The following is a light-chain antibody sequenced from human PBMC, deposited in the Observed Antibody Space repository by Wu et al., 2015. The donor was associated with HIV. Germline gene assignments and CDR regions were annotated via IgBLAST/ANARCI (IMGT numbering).Light chain of an antibody. J-gene: IGKJ3*01. CDR1: QSVSSN. V-gene: IGKV3D-15*01. CDR3: QHYDTSLFI. Sequence: EIVMTQSPATLSVSPGERATLSCRASQSVSSNLAWYQQKPGQAPRLLIYGASIRTTGTPDRFSGSGSGTDFTLTISRLEPEDFAVYYCQHYDTSLFIFGPGTKVDIK. CDR2: GAS.